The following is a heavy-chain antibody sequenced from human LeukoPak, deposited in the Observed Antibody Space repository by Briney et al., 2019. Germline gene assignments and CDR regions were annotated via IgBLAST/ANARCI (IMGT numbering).Heavy chain of an antibody. CDR1: GFTFSDYY. CDR2: ISSSGSTI. D-gene: IGHD3-10*01. CDR3: PIPTNGDQACFTPGI. Sequence: PGGSLRLSCAASGFTFSDYYMSWIRQAPGKGLEWVSYISSSGSTIYYADSVKGRFTISRDNAKNSLYLQMNSLRAEDTAVYYVPIPTNGDQACFTPGIGAQGKMATVFS. V-gene: IGHV3-11*01. J-gene: IGHJ3*02.